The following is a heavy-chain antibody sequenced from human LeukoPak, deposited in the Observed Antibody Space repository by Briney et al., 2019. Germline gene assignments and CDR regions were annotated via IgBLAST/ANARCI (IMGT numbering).Heavy chain of an antibody. J-gene: IGHJ4*02. D-gene: IGHD3-3*01. CDR2: IYYSGTT. V-gene: IGHV4-30-4*01. Sequence: SETLSLTCSVSGGSISSGDYFWTWIRQPPGKGLAYIGYIYYSGTTYYNPSLKSRITMSVDMSANQFSLRLTSVSAADTAVYYCTRAYWIGFHFDSWGQGILVSVSS. CDR3: TRAYWIGFHFDS. CDR1: GGSISSGDYF.